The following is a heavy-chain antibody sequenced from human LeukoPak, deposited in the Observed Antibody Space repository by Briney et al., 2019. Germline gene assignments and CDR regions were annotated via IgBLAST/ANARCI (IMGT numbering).Heavy chain of an antibody. Sequence: GGSLRLSCAASGFTFSSYWMHWVRQAPGKGPVWVSRINSDGSSTSYADSVKGRFTISRDNAKNTLYLQMNSLRAEDTAVYYCARRLLYYYGMDVWGQGTTVTVSS. CDR1: GFTFSSYW. CDR3: ARRLLYYYGMDV. J-gene: IGHJ6*02. V-gene: IGHV3-74*01. D-gene: IGHD2/OR15-2a*01. CDR2: INSDGSST.